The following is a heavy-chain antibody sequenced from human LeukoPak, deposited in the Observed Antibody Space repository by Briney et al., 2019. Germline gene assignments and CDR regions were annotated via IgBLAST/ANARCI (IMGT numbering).Heavy chain of an antibody. J-gene: IGHJ3*02. V-gene: IGHV4-59*01. CDR2: IYYSGST. CDR3: ARDYYDSSGYSLDAFDI. Sequence: PSETLSLTCTVSGGSISSYYWSWIRQPPGKGLEWIGYIYYSGSTNYNPSLKSRVTISVDTSKNQFSLKLSSVTAADTAVYYCARDYYDSSGYSLDAFDIWGQGTMVTVS. D-gene: IGHD3-22*01. CDR1: GGSISSYY.